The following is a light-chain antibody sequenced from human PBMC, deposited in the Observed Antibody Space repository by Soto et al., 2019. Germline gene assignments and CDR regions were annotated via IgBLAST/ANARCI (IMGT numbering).Light chain of an antibody. Sequence: QSVLTQPPSASGSPGQSVTISCTGTSNDVGGYDSVSWFQQRPGKVPKLLIYEVIKRPSGVPDRFSGSKSGNTASLTVSGPQAEDEADYYCSSHSGSFNFYVFGTGTKVTVL. CDR2: EVI. J-gene: IGLJ1*01. V-gene: IGLV2-8*01. CDR1: SNDVGGYDS. CDR3: SSHSGSFNFYV.